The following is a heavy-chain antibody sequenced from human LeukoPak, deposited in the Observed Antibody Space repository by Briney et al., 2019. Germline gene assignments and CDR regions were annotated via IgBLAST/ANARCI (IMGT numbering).Heavy chain of an antibody. J-gene: IGHJ4*02. CDR1: GFTFSSYG. CDR2: VRFDGANT. D-gene: IGHD3-22*01. V-gene: IGHV3-30*02. CDR3: ARAKVHLWLLLDS. Sequence: PGGSLRLSCAASGFTFSSYGMHWVRQAPGKGLEWVASVRFDGANTSYADSVRGRFIISRDNSKNTLYLQIASLRVEDTAVYFCARAKVHLWLLLDSWGQGTLVTVSS.